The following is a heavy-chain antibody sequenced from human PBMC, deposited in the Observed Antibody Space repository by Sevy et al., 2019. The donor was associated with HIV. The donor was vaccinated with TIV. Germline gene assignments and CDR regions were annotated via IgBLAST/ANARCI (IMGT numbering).Heavy chain of an antibody. Sequence: GGSLRLSCAASGFTFSSYSMNWVRQAPGKGLEWVSSISSSRSYIYYADSVKGRFTISRDNAKNSLYLQMNSLRAEDTAVYYCARGASPYYDFWSGPEDYWGQGTLVTVSS. CDR2: ISSSRSYI. J-gene: IGHJ4*02. V-gene: IGHV3-21*01. D-gene: IGHD3-3*01. CDR1: GFTFSSYS. CDR3: ARGASPYYDFWSGPEDY.